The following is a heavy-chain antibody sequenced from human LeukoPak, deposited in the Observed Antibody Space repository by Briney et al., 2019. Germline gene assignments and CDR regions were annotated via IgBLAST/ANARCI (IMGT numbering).Heavy chain of an antibody. Sequence: SETLSLTCTVSGGSISKGVYYWSWIRQHPGKGLEWIGYIYYSGRTYYNPSLKSQVTISVDTSKNQFSLKLSSVTAADTAVYYCARDVGDWSYFDYWGQGTLVTVSS. CDR3: ARDVGDWSYFDY. D-gene: IGHD1-26*01. CDR2: IYYSGRT. V-gene: IGHV4-31*01. J-gene: IGHJ4*02. CDR1: GGSISKGVYY.